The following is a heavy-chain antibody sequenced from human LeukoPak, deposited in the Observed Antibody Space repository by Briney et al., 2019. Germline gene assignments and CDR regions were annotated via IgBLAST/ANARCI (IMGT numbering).Heavy chain of an antibody. CDR2: ISYDGSNK. J-gene: IGHJ6*02. D-gene: IGHD6-13*01. Sequence: GRSLRLSCAASGFTFSSYAMHWVRQAPGKGLEWVAVISYDGSNKYYADSVKGRFTISRDNSKNTLYLQMNSLRAEDTALYYCARSFGGEQQLGYYYYYGIDVWGQGTTVTVSS. V-gene: IGHV3-30-3*01. CDR1: GFTFSSYA. CDR3: ARSFGGEQQLGYYYYYGIDV.